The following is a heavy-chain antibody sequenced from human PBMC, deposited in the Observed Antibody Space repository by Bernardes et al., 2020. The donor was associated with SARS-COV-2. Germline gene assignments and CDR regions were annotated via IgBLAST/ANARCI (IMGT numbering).Heavy chain of an antibody. D-gene: IGHD5-18*01. J-gene: IGHJ4*02. Sequence: SETLSLTCTVSGGSISSYYWSWIRQPPGKGLEWIGYIYYSGSTNYNPSLKSRVTISLDTSKNHFSLKLSSETAADTAVYYCSRGCGYSWEFDNWFQGTLVTISS. CDR2: IYYSGST. CDR3: SRGCGYSWEFDN. V-gene: IGHV4-59*08. CDR1: GGSISSYY.